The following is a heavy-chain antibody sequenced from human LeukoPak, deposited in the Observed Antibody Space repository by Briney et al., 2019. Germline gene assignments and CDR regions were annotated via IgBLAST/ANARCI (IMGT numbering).Heavy chain of an antibody. CDR2: IYYSGST. CDR3: ARLLYDFWSGSYIYYLDY. D-gene: IGHD3-3*01. CDR1: GVSISGYY. J-gene: IGHJ4*02. V-gene: IGHV4-59*08. Sequence: SETLSLTCTVSGVSISGYYWSWIRQPPGKGLEWIGYIYYSGSTNYNPSLKSRVTISVDTSKNQFSLKLRSVTAADTAVYYCARLLYDFWSGSYIYYLDYWGQGTLVTVSS.